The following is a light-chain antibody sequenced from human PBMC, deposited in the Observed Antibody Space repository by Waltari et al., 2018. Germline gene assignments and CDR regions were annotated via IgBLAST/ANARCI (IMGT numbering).Light chain of an antibody. CDR3: SSFTTSSTYV. V-gene: IGLV2-14*03. CDR1: SSDVGAYNH. Sequence: QSALTQTASVSGSPGQSIPISCTGTSSDVGAYNHVSWYQQNPGKAPKVMIYDVINRPSGVSNRFSGSKSGNTASLSISGLQAEDEADYYCSSFTTSSTYVFGTGTKVTVL. CDR2: DVI. J-gene: IGLJ1*01.